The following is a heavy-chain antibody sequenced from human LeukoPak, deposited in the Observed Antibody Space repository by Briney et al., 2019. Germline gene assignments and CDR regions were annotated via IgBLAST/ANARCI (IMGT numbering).Heavy chain of an antibody. CDR1: GSTFSSYW. CDR3: ARDFAGGDDY. V-gene: IGHV3-74*01. J-gene: IGHJ4*02. D-gene: IGHD3-16*01. Sequence: PGGSLRLSCAASGSTFSSYWMSWVRQVPGKGLVWVSRIEPDGSRITYADSLKGRFTMSRDNAKNTLYLQMNSLRAEDTAVYYCARDFAGGDDYWGQGTLVTVSS. CDR2: IEPDGSRI.